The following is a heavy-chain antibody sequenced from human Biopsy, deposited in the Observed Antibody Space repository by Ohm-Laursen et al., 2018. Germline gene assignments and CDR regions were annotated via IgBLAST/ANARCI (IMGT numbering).Heavy chain of an antibody. CDR1: GYTFTSYG. V-gene: IGHV1-18*01. CDR2: INTENGNT. Sequence: ASVKVSCKASGYTFTSYGISWVRQAPGQGLEWMGWINTENGNTIYAQNLQGRVTMTADTSTSTAYMEVTSLRSGDTAVYYCVRAKLEPVYYYYGMDVWGQGTTVTVSS. CDR3: VRAKLEPVYYYYGMDV. J-gene: IGHJ6*02. D-gene: IGHD1-1*01.